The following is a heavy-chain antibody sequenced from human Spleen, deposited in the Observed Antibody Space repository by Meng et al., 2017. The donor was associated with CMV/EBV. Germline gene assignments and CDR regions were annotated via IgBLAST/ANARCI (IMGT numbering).Heavy chain of an antibody. Sequence: GESLKISCAASGFTFSSYSMNWVRQAPGKGLEWVSSISSSSSYIYYADSVKGRFTISRDNAKNSLYLQMNSLRAEDTAVYYCARDLSIFGVDDYYYYYGMDVWGQGTTVTVSS. CDR2: ISSSSSYI. CDR3: ARDLSIFGVDDYYYYYGMDV. CDR1: GFTFSSYS. V-gene: IGHV3-21*01. J-gene: IGHJ6*02. D-gene: IGHD3-3*01.